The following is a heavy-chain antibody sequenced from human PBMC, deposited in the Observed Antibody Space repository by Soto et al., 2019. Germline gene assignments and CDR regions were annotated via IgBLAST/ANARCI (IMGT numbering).Heavy chain of an antibody. Sequence: EVPLVESGGGLVQPGGSLRLSCAASGFTVSSNYMSWVRQAPGKGLEWVSVIYSGGSTYYADSVKGRFTISRDNSKNTLYLQMNSLRAEDTAVYYCASGSSSSYYYYYMDVWGKGTTVTVSS. CDR1: GFTVSSNY. J-gene: IGHJ6*03. CDR2: IYSGGST. V-gene: IGHV3-66*01. CDR3: ASGSSSSYYYYYMDV. D-gene: IGHD6-6*01.